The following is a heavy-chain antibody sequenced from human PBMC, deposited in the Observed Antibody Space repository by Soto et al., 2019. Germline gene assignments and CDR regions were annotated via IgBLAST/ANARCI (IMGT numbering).Heavy chain of an antibody. CDR1: GFIFSNYW. J-gene: IGHJ3*02. Sequence: EVQLVESGGGLVQPGGSLRLSCAASGFIFSNYWMTWVRQAPGKGLDWVATIRQDGAQKYNVDSLKRRFTISRDNAENSLYLQKNFLSVEDTAVYYCAKDEAAGTDRPDIWGQGTMVTVSS. D-gene: IGHD1-7*01. V-gene: IGHV3-7*04. CDR3: AKDEAAGTDRPDI. CDR2: IRQDGAQK.